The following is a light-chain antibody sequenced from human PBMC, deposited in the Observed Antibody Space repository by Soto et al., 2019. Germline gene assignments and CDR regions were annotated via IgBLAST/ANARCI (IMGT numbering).Light chain of an antibody. CDR1: SSDVGSYNR. CDR2: EVA. V-gene: IGLV2-18*02. Sequence: QSALTQPPSVSGSPGQSVTISCTGTSSDVGSYNRVSWYQQPPGTAPKLMIYEVANRPSGVPDRFSGSKSGNTASLTISGLQAEDGDDYYCSSYTTSSTWVFGGGTKLTVL. CDR3: SSYTTSSTWV. J-gene: IGLJ2*01.